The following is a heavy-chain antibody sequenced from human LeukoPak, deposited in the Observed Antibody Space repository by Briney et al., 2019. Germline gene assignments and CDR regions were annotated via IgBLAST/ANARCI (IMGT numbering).Heavy chain of an antibody. V-gene: IGHV3-21*01. CDR2: ISLVSGHI. CDR3: ARDSSSKGVDI. Sequence: GGSLRLSCAASGFTFSSYNMNWVRQAPGKRLEWVSSISLVSGHIYYAESVKGRFTISRDNAKNSLYLQMNSLRVEDTAVYYCARDSSSKGVDIWGQGTMVTVSS. D-gene: IGHD6-13*01. J-gene: IGHJ3*02. CDR1: GFTFSSYN.